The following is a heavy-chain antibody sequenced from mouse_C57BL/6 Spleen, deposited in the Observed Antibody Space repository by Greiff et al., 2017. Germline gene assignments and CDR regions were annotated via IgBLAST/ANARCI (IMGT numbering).Heavy chain of an antibody. J-gene: IGHJ3*01. CDR1: GFSLTSYG. CDR3: ASYYGNYPAWFAY. CDR2: IWSGGST. Sequence: QVQLQESGPGLVQPSQSLSITCTVSGFSLTSYGVHWVRQSPGKGLEWLGVIWSGGSTDYNAAFISRLSISKDNSKSQVFFKMNSLQADDTAIYYCASYYGNYPAWFAYWGQGTLVTVSA. D-gene: IGHD2-1*01. V-gene: IGHV2-2*01.